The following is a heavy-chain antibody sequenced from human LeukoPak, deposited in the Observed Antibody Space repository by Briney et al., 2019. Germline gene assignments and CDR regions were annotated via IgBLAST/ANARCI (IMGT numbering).Heavy chain of an antibody. Sequence: SETLSLTCAVYGGSFSGYYWSWIRQPPGKGLEWIGEINHSGSTNYNPSLKSRVTISVDTSKNQFSLKPSSVTAADTAVYYCAVPTAGDYYYHYGMDVWGQGTTVTVSS. CDR1: GGSFSGYY. D-gene: IGHD7-27*01. J-gene: IGHJ6*02. CDR2: INHSGST. CDR3: AVPTAGDYYYHYGMDV. V-gene: IGHV4-34*01.